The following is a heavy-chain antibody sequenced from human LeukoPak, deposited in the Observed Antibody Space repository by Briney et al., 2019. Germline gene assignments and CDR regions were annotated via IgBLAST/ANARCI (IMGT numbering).Heavy chain of an antibody. J-gene: IGHJ4*02. V-gene: IGHV3-21*04. D-gene: IGHD5-18*01. CDR2: ITSSSTYT. CDR1: GFSFSTYN. Sequence: GGSLSLSCAASGFSFSTYNMNWDRPAPGAGLEWVSSITSSSTYTYYSDSVKSPYTISRDNANNSLYLQMHSLRAEDTAVYYCANDLGWIQLNLGRGQGTLVTVSS. CDR3: ANDLGWIQLNLG.